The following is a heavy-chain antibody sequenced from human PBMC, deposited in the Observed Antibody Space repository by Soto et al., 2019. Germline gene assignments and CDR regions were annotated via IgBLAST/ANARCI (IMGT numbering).Heavy chain of an antibody. J-gene: IGHJ3*02. V-gene: IGHV4-61*08. CDR3: ARGRWYQLRFTAFDI. CDR2: IYYSGST. Sequence: PSETLSLTCTVSGGSISSGDYYWSWIRQPPGKGLEWIGYIYYSGSTNYNPSLKSRVTISVDTSKNQFSLKLSSVTAADTAVYYCARGRWYQLRFTAFDIWGQGTMVTVSS. D-gene: IGHD2-2*01. CDR1: GGSISSGDYY.